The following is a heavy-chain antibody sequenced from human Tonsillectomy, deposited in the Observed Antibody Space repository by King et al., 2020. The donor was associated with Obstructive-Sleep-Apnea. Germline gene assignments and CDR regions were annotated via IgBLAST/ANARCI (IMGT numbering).Heavy chain of an antibody. CDR3: ARPYYYDSLEYSPFGS. V-gene: IGHV1-2*04. Sequence: VQLVQSGAEVKKPGASVKVSCKASGYTFTDYYIHWVRQAPGQGLEWMGWINPKSGGTNYAQKFRAWVTMTRDTSISTAYMVLSRLKSDDTAMYYCARPYYYDSLEYSPFGSWGQGTLVTVSS. CDR1: GYTFTDYY. CDR2: INPKSGGT. D-gene: IGHD3-22*01. J-gene: IGHJ5*02.